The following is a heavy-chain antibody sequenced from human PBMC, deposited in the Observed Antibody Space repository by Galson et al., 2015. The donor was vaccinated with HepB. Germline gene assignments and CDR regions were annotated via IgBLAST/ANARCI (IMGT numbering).Heavy chain of an antibody. CDR1: GFTFSSYS. D-gene: IGHD6-13*01. CDR3: PKVVSSSWYTNWFDP. CDR2: ISSSSSYI. V-gene: IGHV3-21*01. Sequence: SLRLSCAASGFTFSSYSMNWVRQAPGKGLEWVPSISSSSSYIYYADSVKGRFTISRDNAKNSLYLQMNSLRAEDTAVYYCPKVVSSSWYTNWFDPWGQGTLVTV. J-gene: IGHJ5*02.